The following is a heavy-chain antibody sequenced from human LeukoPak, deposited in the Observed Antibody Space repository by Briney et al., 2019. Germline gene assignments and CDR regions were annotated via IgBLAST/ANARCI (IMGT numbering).Heavy chain of an antibody. J-gene: IGHJ6*02. CDR2: ISSNGGST. Sequence: GGSLRLSCAASGFTFSSYAMHWVRQAPGKGLEYVSAISSNGGSTYYANAVKGRFTISRDNSKNTLYLQMGSLRAEDTAVYYCAREQIRYYDSSGYYYPSHYYYGMDVWGQGTTVTVSS. D-gene: IGHD3-22*01. CDR3: AREQIRYYDSSGYYYPSHYYYGMDV. CDR1: GFTFSSYA. V-gene: IGHV3-64*01.